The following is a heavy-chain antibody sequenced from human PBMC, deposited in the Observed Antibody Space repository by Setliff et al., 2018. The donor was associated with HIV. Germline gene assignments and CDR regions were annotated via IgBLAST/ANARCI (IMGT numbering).Heavy chain of an antibody. D-gene: IGHD6-19*01. CDR1: GGSLSRNF. V-gene: IGHV4-59*08. CDR3: ARHHPSVAVAGPFDR. J-gene: IGHJ4*02. CDR2: IFYSGST. Sequence: TLSLTCTVSGGSLSRNFWSWIRQTPGKGLEWIGYIFYSGSTNSNPSLKSRVTISVDTSNNQFSLKLTSVTAADTAVYYCARHHPSVAVAGPFDRWGQGALVTVSS.